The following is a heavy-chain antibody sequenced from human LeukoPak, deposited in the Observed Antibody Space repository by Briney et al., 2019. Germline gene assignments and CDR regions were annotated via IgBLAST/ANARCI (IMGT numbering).Heavy chain of an antibody. CDR3: ARILTGYYYFDY. CDR2: IYSGGST. J-gene: IGHJ4*02. D-gene: IGHD3-9*01. V-gene: IGHV3-53*01. CDR1: GFTVSSNY. Sequence: GGSLRLSCAASGFTVSSNYMSWVRQAPGKGLEWVSVIYSGGSTYYADSVKGRFTISRDNSKNTLYLQMNSLRAEDTAVYYCARILTGYYYFDYWGQGALVTVSS.